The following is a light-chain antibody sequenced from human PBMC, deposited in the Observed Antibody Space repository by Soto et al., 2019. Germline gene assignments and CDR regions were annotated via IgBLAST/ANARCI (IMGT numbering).Light chain of an antibody. Sequence: DIVMTQSPLSLPVTPGEPASISCRSSQSLLHSSGNNYLDWYVQKPGQSPQLLIYWGSNRASGVPDRFSGSGSGTDFTLKINRVEAEDFGVYYCMQCQQTAVPFGQRKRLEIK. V-gene: IGKV2-28*01. J-gene: IGKJ5*01. CDR2: WGS. CDR1: QSLLHSSGNNY. CDR3: MQCQQTAVP.